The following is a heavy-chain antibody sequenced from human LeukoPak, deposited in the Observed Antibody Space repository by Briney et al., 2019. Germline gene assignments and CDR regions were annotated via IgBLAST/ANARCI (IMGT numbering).Heavy chain of an antibody. J-gene: IGHJ6*03. Sequence: PGGPLRLSCAASGFTFDDYAMHWVRQAPGKGLEWVSGISWNSGSIGYADSVKGRFTISRDNAKNSLYLQMNSLRAEDTALYYCAKVKQWLAMDVWGKGTTVTVSS. D-gene: IGHD6-19*01. CDR3: AKVKQWLAMDV. CDR1: GFTFDDYA. CDR2: ISWNSGSI. V-gene: IGHV3-9*01.